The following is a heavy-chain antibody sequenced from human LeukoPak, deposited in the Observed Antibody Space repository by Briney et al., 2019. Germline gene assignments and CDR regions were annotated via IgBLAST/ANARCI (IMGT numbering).Heavy chain of an antibody. J-gene: IGHJ5*02. CDR1: GGTFSSYA. CDR3: ARERYSSSSGFDP. CDR2: IIPILGIP. D-gene: IGHD6-6*01. V-gene: IGHV1-69*04. Sequence: GASVKVSCKASGGTFSSYAISWVRQASGQGLEWMGRIIPILGIPNYAQKFQGRVTITADKSTSTAYMELSSLRSEDTGVYYCARERYSSSSGFDPWGQGTLVTVSS.